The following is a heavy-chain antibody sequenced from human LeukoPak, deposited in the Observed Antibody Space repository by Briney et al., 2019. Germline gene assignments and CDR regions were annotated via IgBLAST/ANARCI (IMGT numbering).Heavy chain of an antibody. CDR3: ARFGLALFDY. CDR1: GFTFSSYS. J-gene: IGHJ4*02. D-gene: IGHD3-10*01. V-gene: IGHV3-21*01. Sequence: GGYLRLSCAASGFTFSSYSMNWVRQAPGKGLEWVSSISSSSYIYYADSVKGRFTISRDNAKNSLYLQMNSLRAEDTAVYYCARFGLALFDYWGQGTLVTVSS. CDR2: ISSSSYI.